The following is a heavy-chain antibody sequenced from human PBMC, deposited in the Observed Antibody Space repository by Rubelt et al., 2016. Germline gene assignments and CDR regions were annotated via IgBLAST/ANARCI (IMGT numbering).Heavy chain of an antibody. CDR1: GFTVSSNY. D-gene: IGHD1-14*01. CDR2: IYSGGAT. J-gene: IGHJ3*02. Sequence: GGGLVQPGGSLRLSCAASGFTVSSNYMSWVRQAPGKGLEWVSLIYSGGATYYADSVKGRFTISRDNSENTLYLQMNNLRAEDTAVYYCARELAEHAFDIWGQGTMVTVSS. V-gene: IGHV3-66*01. CDR3: ARELAEHAFDI.